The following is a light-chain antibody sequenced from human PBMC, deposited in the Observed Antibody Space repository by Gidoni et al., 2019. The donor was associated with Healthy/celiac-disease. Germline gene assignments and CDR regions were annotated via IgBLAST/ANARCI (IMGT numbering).Light chain of an antibody. J-gene: IGLJ2*01. CDR1: SSAVGCYNY. CDR2: EVS. CDR3: SSYAGSNNLV. Sequence: QSALTQPPYESGYHGQSVTISCTGTSSAVGCYNYVSLYQQQPGKATKLMIYEVSKRPSGVPDRFSGSKSGNTASLTVSGLQADYEADYYCSSYAGSNNLVFGGGTKLTVL. V-gene: IGLV2-8*01.